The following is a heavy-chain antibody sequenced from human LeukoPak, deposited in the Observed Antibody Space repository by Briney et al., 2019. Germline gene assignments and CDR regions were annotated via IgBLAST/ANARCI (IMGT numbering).Heavy chain of an antibody. V-gene: IGHV3-21*01. J-gene: IGHJ3*02. Sequence: GGSLRLSCAASGFTFSSYSMNWVRQAPGKGLEWVSYISSSSSYIYYADSVKGRFTISRDNAKNSLYLQVNSLRAEDTAVYYCARDDVAAAGTLDAFDIWGQGTMVTVSS. CDR1: GFTFSSYS. CDR3: ARDDVAAAGTLDAFDI. CDR2: ISSSSSYI. D-gene: IGHD6-13*01.